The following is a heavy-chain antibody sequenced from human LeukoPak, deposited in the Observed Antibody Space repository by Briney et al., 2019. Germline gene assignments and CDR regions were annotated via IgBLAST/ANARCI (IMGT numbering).Heavy chain of an antibody. V-gene: IGHV4-4*07. Sequence: PSETLSLTCTVSGGSICSHDWTWIRQPAGKGLEWIGRIYISGSPNYNPSLKSRVTMSVDTSKNQFSLKLTSVTAADTAVYYCARVSSSWYQDWYFDRWGRATLVTVSS. CDR2: IYISGSP. CDR1: GGSICSHD. CDR3: ARVSSSWYQDWYFDR. D-gene: IGHD6-13*01. J-gene: IGHJ2*01.